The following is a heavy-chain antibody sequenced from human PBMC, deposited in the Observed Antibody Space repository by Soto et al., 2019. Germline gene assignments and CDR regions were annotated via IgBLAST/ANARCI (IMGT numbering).Heavy chain of an antibody. J-gene: IGHJ4*02. V-gene: IGHV1-18*01. CDR2: ISAYNGNT. CDR3: ARVPDYGDEAYFDY. CDR1: GYTFTSYG. Sequence: GASVKVSCKASGYTFTSYGIIWVRQAPGQGLEWMGWISAYNGNTNYAQKLQGRVTMTTDTSTSTAYMERRSLRSDDTAVYYCARVPDYGDEAYFDYWGQGTLVTVS. D-gene: IGHD4-17*01.